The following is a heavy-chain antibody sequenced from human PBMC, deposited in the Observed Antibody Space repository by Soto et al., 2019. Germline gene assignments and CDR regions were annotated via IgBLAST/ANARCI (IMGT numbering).Heavy chain of an antibody. CDR1: GYSFTSYW. V-gene: IGHV5-51*01. D-gene: IGHD5-12*01. CDR2: IYPGDSDT. J-gene: IGHJ5*02. Sequence: GESLKISCKGSGYSFTSYWIGWVRQMPGKGLEWMGIIYPGDSDTRYSPSFQGQVTVSADKSISTAYLQWSSLKASDTAMYYCARAGYEAGRQGWFDPWGQGMLVTVS. CDR3: ARAGYEAGRQGWFDP.